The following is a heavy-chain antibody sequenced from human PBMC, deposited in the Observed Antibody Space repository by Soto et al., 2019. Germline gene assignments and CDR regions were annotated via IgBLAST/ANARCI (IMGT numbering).Heavy chain of an antibody. J-gene: IGHJ6*03. CDR3: ARIGSFGRFLEWSYYYYYYMDV. Sequence: ASVKVSCKASGYTFTSYGISWVRQAPGQGLEWMGWISAYNGNTNYAQKLQGRVTMTTDTSTSTAYMELRSLRSDDTAVYYCARIGSFGRFLEWSYYYYYYMDVWGKGTTVTVSS. D-gene: IGHD3-3*01. CDR1: GYTFTSYG. V-gene: IGHV1-18*01. CDR2: ISAYNGNT.